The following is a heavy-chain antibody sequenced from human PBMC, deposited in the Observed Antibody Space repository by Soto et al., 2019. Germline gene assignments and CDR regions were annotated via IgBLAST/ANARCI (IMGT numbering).Heavy chain of an antibody. Sequence: GGSLRLSCAASGFTFSSYAMSWVRQAPGKGLEWVSAISGSGGSTYYADSVKGRFTISRDNSKNTLYLQMNSLRAEDTAVYYCAKSIHCSGGSCYLYYYYYYMDVWGKGTTVTVSS. D-gene: IGHD2-15*01. CDR3: AKSIHCSGGSCYLYYYYYYMDV. CDR2: ISGSGGST. J-gene: IGHJ6*03. V-gene: IGHV3-23*01. CDR1: GFTFSSYA.